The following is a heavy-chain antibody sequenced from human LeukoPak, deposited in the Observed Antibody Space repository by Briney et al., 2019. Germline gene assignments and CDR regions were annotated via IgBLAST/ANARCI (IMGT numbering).Heavy chain of an antibody. V-gene: IGHV4-59*08. CDR1: GGSFSGYY. CDR3: ARLIPSRSYEVDAFDI. J-gene: IGHJ3*02. CDR2: IYYSGST. Sequence: SETLSLTCAVYGGSFSGYYWSWIRQPPGKGLEWVGYIYYSGSTNYNPSLKSRVTISVDTSRNQFPLKLSSVTAADTAVYYCARLIPSRSYEVDAFDIWGQGTMVTVSS. D-gene: IGHD1-26*01.